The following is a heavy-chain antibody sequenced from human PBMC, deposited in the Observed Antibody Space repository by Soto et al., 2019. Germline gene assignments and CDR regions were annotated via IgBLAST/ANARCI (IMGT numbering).Heavy chain of an antibody. CDR3: ARAGDIVVVPAANYYGMDV. D-gene: IGHD2-2*01. CDR1: GGTFSSYA. CDR2: IIPIFGTA. J-gene: IGHJ6*02. Sequence: SVKVSCKASGGTFSSYAISWVRQAPGQGLEWMGGIIPIFGTANYAQKFQGRVTITADKSTSTAYMELSSLRSEDTAVYYCARAGDIVVVPAANYYGMDVWGQGTTVTVSS. V-gene: IGHV1-69*06.